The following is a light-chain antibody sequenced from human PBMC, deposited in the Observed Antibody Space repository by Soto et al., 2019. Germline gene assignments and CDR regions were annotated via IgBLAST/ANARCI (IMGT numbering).Light chain of an antibody. J-gene: IGKJ2*01. CDR2: KAS. Sequence: DIQMTQSPSTLSASVGDSVTITCRASQSISTWLAWYQQEPGKAPKLLIHKASSLQTGVASRFSGSGSATDFTLTISSLQPEDSAAYYCLQDYNYPFTFGQGTKVDIK. CDR1: QSISTW. V-gene: IGKV1-5*03. CDR3: LQDYNYPFT.